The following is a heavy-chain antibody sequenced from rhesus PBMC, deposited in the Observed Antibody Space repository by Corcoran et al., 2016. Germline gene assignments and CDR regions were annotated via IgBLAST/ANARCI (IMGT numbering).Heavy chain of an antibody. Sequence: QVQLVQSGAEVKKPGASVKVSCQASGFTFGSYAISWVRQAPGQGLAWMGVIIPLVGITNYPEKFQGVGTLTEDTSKSTAYMERSSLRSEDTAVYYCARHGYSGYRSYWYFDLWGPGTPITISS. CDR3: ARHGYSGYRSYWYFDL. V-gene: IGHV1-198*02. J-gene: IGHJ2*01. CDR2: IIPLVGIT. CDR1: GFTFGSYA. D-gene: IGHD5-30*01.